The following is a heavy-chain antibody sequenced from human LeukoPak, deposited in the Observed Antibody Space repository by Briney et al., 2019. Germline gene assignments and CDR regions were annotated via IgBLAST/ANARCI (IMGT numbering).Heavy chain of an antibody. CDR1: GASISSYY. J-gene: IGHJ4*02. Sequence: SETLSLTCTVSGASISSYYWSWIRQPPGKGLEWIGYIYYSGSTNYKPSLKSRVTISVETSKNQFSLKLSSVTAADTAVYYCARGAQRYYFDYWGQGTLVTVSS. CDR2: IYYSGST. V-gene: IGHV4-59*01. D-gene: IGHD5-24*01. CDR3: ARGAQRYYFDY.